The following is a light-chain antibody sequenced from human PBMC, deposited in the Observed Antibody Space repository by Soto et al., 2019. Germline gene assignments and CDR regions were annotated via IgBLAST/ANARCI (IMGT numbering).Light chain of an antibody. CDR2: EGS. V-gene: IGLV2-23*01. Sequence: QSALTQPASVSGSPGQSITISFTGTSSDVGSYNLVSWYQQHPGKAPKLMIYEGSKRPSGVSKRFSGSKSGNTASLTISGLQDEDEADYYCCSYAGSSTWVFGGVTKLTVL. J-gene: IGLJ3*02. CDR1: SSDVGSYNL. CDR3: CSYAGSSTWV.